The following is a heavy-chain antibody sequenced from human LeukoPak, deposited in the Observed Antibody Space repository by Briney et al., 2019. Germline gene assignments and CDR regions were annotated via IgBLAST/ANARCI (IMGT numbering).Heavy chain of an antibody. D-gene: IGHD6-13*01. Sequence: PGGSLRLSCAASGFTFSTYNMNWVRQAPGKGLEWVSSISSSSSYIYYADSVKGRFTISRDNAKNSLYLQMNSLRAEDTAVYYCARDPQQLVLGYAFDIWGQGTMVTVSS. V-gene: IGHV3-21*01. J-gene: IGHJ3*02. CDR3: ARDPQQLVLGYAFDI. CDR2: ISSSSSYI. CDR1: GFTFSTYN.